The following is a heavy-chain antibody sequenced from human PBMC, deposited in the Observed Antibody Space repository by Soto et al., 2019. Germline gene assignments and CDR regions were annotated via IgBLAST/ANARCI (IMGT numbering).Heavy chain of an antibody. CDR1: GDTFSSYT. D-gene: IGHD1-26*01. CDR2: IIPILDIA. CDR3: AAGGHGAFDI. Sequence: QVQLVQSGAEVKKPGSSVKVSCKASGDTFSSYTISWVRQAPGQGLEWMGRIIPILDIANYAQKFQGRVTITEDKSTSTAYMELSSLRSEDTAVYYCAAGGHGAFDIWGQGTMVTVSS. J-gene: IGHJ3*02. V-gene: IGHV1-69*02.